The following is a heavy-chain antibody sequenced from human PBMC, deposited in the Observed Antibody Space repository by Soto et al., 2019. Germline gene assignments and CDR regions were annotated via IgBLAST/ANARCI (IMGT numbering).Heavy chain of an antibody. D-gene: IGHD3-22*01. J-gene: IGHJ6*03. V-gene: IGHV5-51*01. Sequence: GESLKISCKASGYSFTTYWIAWVRQMPGKGLEWMGIMYPGNSNTRYSPSFEGQVTISADKSISTAYLQWSSLKASDTAMYYCARTSNYDTYDRDVWGQGTTVTVSS. CDR3: ARTSNYDTYDRDV. CDR1: GYSFTTYW. CDR2: MYPGNSNT.